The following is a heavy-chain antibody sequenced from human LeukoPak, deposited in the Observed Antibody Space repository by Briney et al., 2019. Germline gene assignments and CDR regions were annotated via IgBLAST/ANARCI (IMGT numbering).Heavy chain of an antibody. CDR1: GFTFSSYW. V-gene: IGHV3-74*01. CDR3: AREYAVPAFYYYYGMDV. D-gene: IGHD2-2*01. Sequence: GGSLRLSCAASGFTFSSYWMHWIRQAPGKGLVWVSRINSDGSSTSYADSVKGRFTISRDNAKNTLYLQMYSLRAEDTAVYYCAREYAVPAFYYYYGMDVWGQGTTVTVSS. CDR2: INSDGSST. J-gene: IGHJ6*02.